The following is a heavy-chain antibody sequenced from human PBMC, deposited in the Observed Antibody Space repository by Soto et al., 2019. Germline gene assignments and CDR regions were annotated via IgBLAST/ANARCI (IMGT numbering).Heavy chain of an antibody. V-gene: IGHV1-46*03. CDR3: ARARDPTYYDFWSGYLNY. D-gene: IGHD3-3*01. J-gene: IGHJ4*02. CDR1: GYTFTSYY. CDR2: INPSGGST. Sequence: ASVKVSCKASGYTFTSYYMHWVRQAPGQGLEWMGIINPSGGSTSYAQKFQGRVTMTRDTSTSTVYMELSSLRSEDTAVYYCARARDPTYYDFWSGYLNYWGQGTLVTV.